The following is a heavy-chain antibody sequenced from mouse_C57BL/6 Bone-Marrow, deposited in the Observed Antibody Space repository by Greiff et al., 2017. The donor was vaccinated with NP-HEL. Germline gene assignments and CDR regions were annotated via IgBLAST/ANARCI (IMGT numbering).Heavy chain of an antibody. CDR3: ARGDYPWFAY. CDR2: ISNGGGST. CDR1: GFTFSSYG. Sequence: EVKLVESGGDLVKPGGSLKLSCAASGFTFSSYGMSWVRQTPDKRLEWVATISNGGGSTYYPDTVKGRFTISRDNAKNTLYLQMSRLKSEDTAMYYCARGDYPWFAYWGQGTLVTVSA. V-gene: IGHV5-6*02. J-gene: IGHJ3*01. D-gene: IGHD2-4*01.